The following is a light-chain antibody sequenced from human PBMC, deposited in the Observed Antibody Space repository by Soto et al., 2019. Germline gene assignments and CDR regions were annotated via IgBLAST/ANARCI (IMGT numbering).Light chain of an antibody. CDR3: QQYGSSPVT. V-gene: IGKV3-20*01. J-gene: IGKJ1*01. CDR1: QSVSSN. Sequence: EIVMTQSAATLSVSPGERATLSCRASQSVSSNLAWYQQKPGQAPRLLIYGASTRATGIPDRFSGSGSGTDFTLTISRLEPEDFAVYYCQQYGSSPVTFGQGTKVDIK. CDR2: GAS.